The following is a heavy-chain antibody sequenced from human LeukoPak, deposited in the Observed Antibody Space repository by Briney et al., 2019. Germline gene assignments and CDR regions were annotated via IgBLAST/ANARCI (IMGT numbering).Heavy chain of an antibody. V-gene: IGHV4-59*01. Sequence: SETLSLTCTVSGGSISSYYWSWIRQPPGEGLEWIGYIYYSGSTNYNPSLKSRVTISVDTSKNQFSLKLSSVTAADTAVYYCARDRYCSGGSCYHWFDPWGQGTLVTVSS. CDR2: IYYSGST. CDR1: GGSISSYY. D-gene: IGHD2-15*01. J-gene: IGHJ5*02. CDR3: ARDRYCSGGSCYHWFDP.